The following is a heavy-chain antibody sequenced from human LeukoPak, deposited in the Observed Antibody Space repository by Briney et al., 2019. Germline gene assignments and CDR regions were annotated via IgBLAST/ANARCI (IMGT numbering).Heavy chain of an antibody. CDR1: GFTFSSYS. CDR3: AREGVVTQSDY. V-gene: IGHV3-48*04. Sequence: GGSLRLSCAASGFTFSSYSMNWVRQAPGKGLEWVSYISSSSSTIYYADSVKGRFTISRDNAKNSLYLQMNSLRAEDTAVYYCAREGVVTQSDYWGQGTLVTVSS. J-gene: IGHJ4*02. D-gene: IGHD4-23*01. CDR2: ISSSSSTI.